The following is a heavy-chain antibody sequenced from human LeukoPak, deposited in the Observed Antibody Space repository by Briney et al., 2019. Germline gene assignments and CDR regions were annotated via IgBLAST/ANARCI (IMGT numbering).Heavy chain of an antibody. J-gene: IGHJ4*02. CDR2: ISGSGGST. Sequence: GGSLRLSCAASGFTFSSYAMSWVRQAPGKGLEWVSAISGSGGSTYYADSVKGRFTISRDNSKNTLYLQMNSLRAEDTAVYYCAKARGQAVAGTNYFDYWSQGTLVTVSS. CDR3: AKARGQAVAGTNYFDY. CDR1: GFTFSSYA. D-gene: IGHD6-19*01. V-gene: IGHV3-23*01.